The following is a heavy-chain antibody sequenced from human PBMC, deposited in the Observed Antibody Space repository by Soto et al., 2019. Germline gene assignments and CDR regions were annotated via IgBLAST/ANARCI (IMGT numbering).Heavy chain of an antibody. Sequence: GGSPGHCSATSGVTFSGSAMHWVRQASGKGLECVGRIRSKANGYATACVVSVKGRFTIYRDDSRTTAYLQTNSLKTDDTAVYYCARGVYDLWNGHPEGLDYWGQGTVVTVYS. CDR3: ARGVYDLWNGHPEGLDY. J-gene: IGHJ4*02. CDR2: IRSKANGYAT. CDR1: GVTFSGSA. D-gene: IGHD3-3*01. V-gene: IGHV3-73*01.